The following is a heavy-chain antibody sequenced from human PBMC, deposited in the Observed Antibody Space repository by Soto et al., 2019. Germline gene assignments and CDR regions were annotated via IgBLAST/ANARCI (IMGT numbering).Heavy chain of an antibody. Sequence: LRLSCAASVFTFSSYGMHWVRQAPGKGLEWVAVISYDGSNKYYADSVKGRFTISRDNSKNTLYLQMNSLRAEDTAVYYCARSSYWNYFDYWGQGTLVTVSS. J-gene: IGHJ4*02. D-gene: IGHD1-1*01. CDR3: ARSSYWNYFDY. V-gene: IGHV3-30*03. CDR1: VFTFSSYG. CDR2: ISYDGSNK.